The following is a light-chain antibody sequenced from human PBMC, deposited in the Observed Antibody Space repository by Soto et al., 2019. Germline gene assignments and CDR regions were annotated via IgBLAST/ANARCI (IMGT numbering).Light chain of an antibody. CDR2: LNSDGSQ. Sequence: QLVLTQSPSASASLGASVKLTCTLSSGHSTYAIAWHQQQPKKGPRYLMKLNSDGSQNKGDGIPDRFSGSSSGAERYLTISSLQSEDEADYYCQTWGTGSVVFGGGTKVTVL. V-gene: IGLV4-69*01. J-gene: IGLJ2*01. CDR1: SGHSTYA. CDR3: QTWGTGSVV.